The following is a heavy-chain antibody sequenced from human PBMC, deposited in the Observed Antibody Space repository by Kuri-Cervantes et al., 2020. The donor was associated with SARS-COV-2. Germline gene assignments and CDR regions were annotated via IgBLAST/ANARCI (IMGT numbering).Heavy chain of an antibody. Sequence: SQTLSLTCAVSGGSISSGGYPWSWIRQPPGKGLEWIGYIYHSGSTYYNPSLKSRVTISVDTSKNQFSLKLSSVTAADTAVYYCAREVTQWLTRRFDPWGQGTLVTVSS. V-gene: IGHV4-30-2*01. D-gene: IGHD6-19*01. CDR2: IYHSGST. CDR1: GGSISSGGYP. CDR3: AREVTQWLTRRFDP. J-gene: IGHJ5*02.